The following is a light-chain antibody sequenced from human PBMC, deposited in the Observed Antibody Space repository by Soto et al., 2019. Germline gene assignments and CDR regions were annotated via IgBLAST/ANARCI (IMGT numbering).Light chain of an antibody. CDR2: GAS. V-gene: IGKV3-20*01. J-gene: IGKJ1*01. Sequence: EIVLTQSPGTLSLSPGERATLSCRASQSVSGSYLAWYQQKPGQAPRLLIYGASSRATGIPDRFSGSGSGADFTLTISRLEPEDSAVYFCQQYGNSPRTFGQGTKVEI. CDR1: QSVSGSY. CDR3: QQYGNSPRT.